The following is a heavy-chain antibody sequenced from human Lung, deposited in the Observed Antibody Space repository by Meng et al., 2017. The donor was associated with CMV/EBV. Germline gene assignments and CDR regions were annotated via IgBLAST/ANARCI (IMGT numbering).Heavy chain of an antibody. V-gene: IGHV1-69*10. Sequence: SXXVSCKASGGTFSNYAISWVRQAPGQGLEWMGGIIPIIGKTSYAQNLQGRVTITADKSTSTVYMELSSLRSEDTAVYYCARTLIGVARFDPLGQGTLVTVSS. CDR3: ARTLIGVARFDP. J-gene: IGHJ5*02. CDR2: IIPIIGKT. D-gene: IGHD3-3*01. CDR1: GGTFSNYA.